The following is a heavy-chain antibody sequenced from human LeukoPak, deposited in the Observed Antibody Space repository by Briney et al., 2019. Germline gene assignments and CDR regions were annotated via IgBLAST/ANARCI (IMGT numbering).Heavy chain of an antibody. Sequence: GSLRLSCAASGFTFSSHVMHWVRQAPGMGLEWVALILYDGSNEYYADSVQGRFTISRDSSRNTLYLQMNSLRAEDTAVYYCAKDGTGGYYYLDYWGQGTLVTVSS. V-gene: IGHV3-30*18. D-gene: IGHD3-22*01. CDR2: ILYDGSNE. J-gene: IGHJ4*02. CDR1: GFTFSSHV. CDR3: AKDGTGGYYYLDY.